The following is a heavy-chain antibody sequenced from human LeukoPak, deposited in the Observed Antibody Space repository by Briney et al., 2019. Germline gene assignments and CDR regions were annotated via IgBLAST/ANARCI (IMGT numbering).Heavy chain of an antibody. J-gene: IGHJ4*02. Sequence: GGSLRLSCAASGFTFRSYALHWVRQAPGKGLEWVAFISYDGNNIYYTGSVRGRFTISRDNSKNTLYLQMNSLRAEDTAVYYCANSRSFWSGYDNWGQGTLVTVSS. CDR3: ANSRSFWSGYDN. CDR2: ISYDGNNI. V-gene: IGHV3-30*04. CDR1: GFTFRSYA. D-gene: IGHD3-3*01.